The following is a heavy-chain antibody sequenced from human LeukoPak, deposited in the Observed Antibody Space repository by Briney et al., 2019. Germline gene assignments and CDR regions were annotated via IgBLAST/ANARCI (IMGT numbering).Heavy chain of an antibody. V-gene: IGHV1-8*03. D-gene: IGHD4-11*01. Sequence: ASVKVSCKASGYTFTSYDINWVRQATGQGREWMGWMNPNSGNTGYAQKFQGRVTITRNTSISTAYMELSSLRSEDTAVCYCARGLRTTVPSDYWGQGTLVTVSS. J-gene: IGHJ4*02. CDR3: ARGLRTTVPSDY. CDR1: GYTFTSYD. CDR2: MNPNSGNT.